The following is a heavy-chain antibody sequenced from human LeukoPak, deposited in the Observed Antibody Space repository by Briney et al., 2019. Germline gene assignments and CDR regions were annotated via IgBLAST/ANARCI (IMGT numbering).Heavy chain of an antibody. V-gene: IGHV1-2*02. CDR1: GYTFTGYY. CDR3: ARGVVVAATLLFDY. Sequence: ASVKVSCKASGYTFTGYYMHWVRQAPGQGLEWMGWINPNSGGTNYAQKFQGRVTMTRDTSISTAHMELSRLRSDDTAVYYCARGVVVAATLLFDYWGQGTLVTVSS. D-gene: IGHD2-15*01. J-gene: IGHJ4*02. CDR2: INPNSGGT.